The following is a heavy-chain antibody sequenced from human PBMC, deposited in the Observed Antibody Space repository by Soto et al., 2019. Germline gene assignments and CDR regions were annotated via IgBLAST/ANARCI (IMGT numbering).Heavy chain of an antibody. J-gene: IGHJ6*02. V-gene: IGHV3-23*01. CDR3: AKVNGGYSYGYYYYYGMDV. CDR1: GFTFSSYA. CDR2: ISGSGGST. D-gene: IGHD5-18*01. Sequence: GESLKISCAASGFTFSSYAMSWVRQAPGKGLEWVSAISGSGGSTYYADSGKGLFTISRDNSKNTLYLQMNSLRAEDTAVYYCAKVNGGYSYGYYYYYGMDVWGQGTTVTVSS.